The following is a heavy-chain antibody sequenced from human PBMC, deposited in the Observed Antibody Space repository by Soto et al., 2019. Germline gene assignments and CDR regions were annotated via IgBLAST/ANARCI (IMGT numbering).Heavy chain of an antibody. D-gene: IGHD3-3*01. CDR3: AKDRAFGVVIRANWFDP. J-gene: IGHJ5*02. CDR1: GFTFSSYA. Sequence: PGGSLRLSCAASGFTFSSYAMSWVRQAPGKGLEWVSAISGSGGSTYYADSVKGRFTISRDNSKNTLYLQMNSLRAEDTAVYYCAKDRAFGVVIRANWFDPWGQGTLVTVSS. CDR2: ISGSGGST. V-gene: IGHV3-23*01.